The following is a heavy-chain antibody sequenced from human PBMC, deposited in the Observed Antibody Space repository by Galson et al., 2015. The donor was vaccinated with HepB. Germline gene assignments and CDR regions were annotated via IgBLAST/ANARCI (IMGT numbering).Heavy chain of an antibody. CDR3: AEGHSDTAMPNDY. CDR2: ISYDGRNK. Sequence: SLRLSCAASGLTFSSYAMHWVRQAPGKGLEWVAVISYDGRNKYYADSVKGRFTISRDNSKNTVYLQMNSLRVEDTALYYCAEGHSDTAMPNDYWGQGTLVTVSS. CDR1: GLTFSSYA. V-gene: IGHV3-30*04. D-gene: IGHD5-18*01. J-gene: IGHJ4*02.